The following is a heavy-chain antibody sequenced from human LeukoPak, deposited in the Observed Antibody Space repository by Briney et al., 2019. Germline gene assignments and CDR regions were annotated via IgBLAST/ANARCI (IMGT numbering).Heavy chain of an antibody. V-gene: IGHV3-30*02. D-gene: IGHD6-13*01. CDR3: AKRLTTSGTQTFDY. J-gene: IGHJ4*02. CDR2: IWYDGSNK. Sequence: GGSLRLSCAASGFTFSSYDMHWVRQAPGKGLEWVAFIWYDGSNKYYADSVKGRFTISRDNSKNTLYLQMNSLRTEDTAVYYCAKRLTTSGTQTFDYWGRGTLVTVSS. CDR1: GFTFSSYD.